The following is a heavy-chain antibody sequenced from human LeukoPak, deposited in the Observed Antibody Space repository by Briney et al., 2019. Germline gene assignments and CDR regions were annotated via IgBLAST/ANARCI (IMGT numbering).Heavy chain of an antibody. CDR1: GYTFTSYD. CDR2: MNPNSANT. Sequence: ASVKVSCKASGYTFTSYDINWVRQATGQGLEWMGWMNPNSANTGYAQKFQGRVTMTRNTSISTAHMELSSLGSEDTAVYYCARGYDNSDAFDIWGQGTMVTVSS. J-gene: IGHJ3*02. D-gene: IGHD3-9*01. CDR3: ARGYDNSDAFDI. V-gene: IGHV1-8*01.